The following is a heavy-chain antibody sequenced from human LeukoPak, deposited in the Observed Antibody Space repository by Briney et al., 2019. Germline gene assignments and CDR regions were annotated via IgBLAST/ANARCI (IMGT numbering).Heavy chain of an antibody. CDR1: GFTFSSYA. CDR3: AKGGTRWLQFGPFDY. D-gene: IGHD5-24*01. J-gene: IGHJ4*02. CDR2: ISGSGGST. Sequence: PGGSLRLSCAASGFTFSSYAMSWVRQAPGKGLEWVSAISGSGGSTYYADSVKGRFTISRDNSKNTLYLQMNSLRAEDTAVYYCAKGGTRWLQFGPFDYWGQGTLVTVSS. V-gene: IGHV3-23*01.